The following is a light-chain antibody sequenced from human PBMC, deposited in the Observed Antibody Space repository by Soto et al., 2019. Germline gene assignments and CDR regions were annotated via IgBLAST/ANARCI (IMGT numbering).Light chain of an antibody. CDR3: QQYNNWPPIT. CDR2: DAS. Sequence: EIVLTQSPGTLSLSPGERATLSCRAIQSVSSSFLAWYQQKPGQAPRLLIYDASTRATGIPARFSGSGSGTEFILTISSLQSEDFGVYYCQQYNNWPPITFGQGTRLEI. CDR1: QSVSSSF. J-gene: IGKJ5*01. V-gene: IGKV3D-15*01.